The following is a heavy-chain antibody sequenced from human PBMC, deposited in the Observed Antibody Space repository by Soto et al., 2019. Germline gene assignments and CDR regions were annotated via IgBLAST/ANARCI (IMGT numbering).Heavy chain of an antibody. D-gene: IGHD3-9*01. Sequence: GASVKVSCKASGYTFTSYGISWVRQAPGQGLEWMGWISAYNGNTNYAQKLQGRVTMTTDTSTSTAYMELRSLRSDDTAVYYCARNPRLVLRYFDWLLSSRRRDYYGMDVWGQGTTVTVSS. CDR3: ARNPRLVLRYFDWLLSSRRRDYYGMDV. CDR1: GYTFTSYG. CDR2: ISAYNGNT. J-gene: IGHJ6*02. V-gene: IGHV1-18*01.